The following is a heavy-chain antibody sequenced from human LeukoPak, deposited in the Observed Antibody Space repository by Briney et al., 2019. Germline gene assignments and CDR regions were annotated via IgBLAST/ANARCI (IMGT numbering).Heavy chain of an antibody. D-gene: IGHD5-12*01. CDR1: GYTFTSYG. J-gene: IGHJ6*02. CDR2: ISAYNGNT. CDR3: AIGDIVATIMATQKVYYGMDV. V-gene: IGHV1-18*01. Sequence: ASVKVSCKASGYTFTSYGISWVRQAPGQGLEWMGWISAYNGNTNYAQKLQGRVTMTTDTSTSTAYMELRSLRSDDTAVYYCAIGDIVATIMATQKVYYGMDVWGQGTTVTVSS.